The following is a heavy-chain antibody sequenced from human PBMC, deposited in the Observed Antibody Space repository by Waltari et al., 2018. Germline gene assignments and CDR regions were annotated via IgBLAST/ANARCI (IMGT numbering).Heavy chain of an antibody. CDR2: ITDSGGAT. V-gene: IGHV3-23*01. Sequence: EVQLMESGGGLVHPGGSLRLSFASSGFTFRRYAMIWARQAPGKGLEWVSAITDSGGATYYAESVKGRFTISRDNSRNTLYLQMNSLRADDTALYYCGEYSGSFYDYWGQGTLVIVSS. J-gene: IGHJ4*02. CDR3: GEYSGSFYDY. CDR1: GFTFRRYA. D-gene: IGHD1-26*01.